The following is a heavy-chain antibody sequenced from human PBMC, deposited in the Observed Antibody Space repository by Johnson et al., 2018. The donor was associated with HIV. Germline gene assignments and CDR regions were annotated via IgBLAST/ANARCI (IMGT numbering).Heavy chain of an antibody. Sequence: QVQLVESGGGVVQPGRSLRLSCAASGFAFSNFGMHWVRQAPGKGLEWVAVTSYDGSNKFYADSVKGLFTISRDNSNNTLYLQMNSLRAEDTAVYYCAKDKFMFLENPVDAFDVWGQGTMVTFSS. D-gene: IGHD3-3*01. CDR3: AKDKFMFLENPVDAFDV. V-gene: IGHV3-30*18. CDR1: GFAFSNFG. J-gene: IGHJ3*01. CDR2: TSYDGSNK.